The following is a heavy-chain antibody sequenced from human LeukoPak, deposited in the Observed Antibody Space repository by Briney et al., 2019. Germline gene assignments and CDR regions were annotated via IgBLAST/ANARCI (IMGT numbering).Heavy chain of an antibody. CDR2: IRVSGST. CDR1: GFTFSSYA. V-gene: IGHV3-23*01. D-gene: IGHD3-10*01. CDR3: AKVVFVLTNLYYFDC. Sequence: GGSLRLSCTTSGFTFSSYALSWVRQAPGKGLEWVSGIRVSGSTYYPDSVTGRFTISRDNSENTLYLQMNSLRAEDTAVYFCAKVVFVLTNLYYFDCWGQGTLITVSS. J-gene: IGHJ4*02.